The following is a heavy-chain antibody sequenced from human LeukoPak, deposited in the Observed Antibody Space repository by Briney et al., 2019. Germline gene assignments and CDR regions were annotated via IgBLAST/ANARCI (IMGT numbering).Heavy chain of an antibody. V-gene: IGHV3-48*03. Sequence: GGSLRLSCAASGFTFSGYEMNWVRQAPGKGLEWVSYISSSGGTIYYADSVKGRFTISRDNAKNSLYLQMNSLRAEDTAVYYCARDNYDSSTPYYFDYWGQGTLVTVSS. CDR1: GFTFSGYE. D-gene: IGHD3-22*01. CDR2: ISSSGGTI. J-gene: IGHJ4*02. CDR3: ARDNYDSSTPYYFDY.